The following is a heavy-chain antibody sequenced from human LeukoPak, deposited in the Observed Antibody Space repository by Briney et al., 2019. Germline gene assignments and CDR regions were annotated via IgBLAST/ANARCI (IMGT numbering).Heavy chain of an antibody. Sequence: SETLSLTCTVSGGSISSYYWSWIRQPPGKGPEWIGYIYYSGSTNYNPSLKSRVTISVDTSKNQFSLKLSSVTAADTAVYYCARDRDSSGYYGSYAFDIWGQGTMVTVSS. CDR1: GGSISSYY. D-gene: IGHD3-22*01. J-gene: IGHJ3*02. CDR3: ARDRDSSGYYGSYAFDI. V-gene: IGHV4-59*01. CDR2: IYYSGST.